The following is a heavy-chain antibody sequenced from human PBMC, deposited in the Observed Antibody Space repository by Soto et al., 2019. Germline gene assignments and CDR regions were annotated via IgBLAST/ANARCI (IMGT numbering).Heavy chain of an antibody. J-gene: IGHJ4*02. Sequence: GGSLRLSCAASGFTFSSYAMSWVRQAPGKGLEWVSGISGSGSSTYYADSVKGRFTISRDNSKNTVYLQMNSLRAEDTAVYYCAKADYGDYEIFDYWGQGTLVTVSS. CDR1: GFTFSSYA. CDR2: ISGSGSST. V-gene: IGHV3-23*01. D-gene: IGHD4-17*01. CDR3: AKADYGDYEIFDY.